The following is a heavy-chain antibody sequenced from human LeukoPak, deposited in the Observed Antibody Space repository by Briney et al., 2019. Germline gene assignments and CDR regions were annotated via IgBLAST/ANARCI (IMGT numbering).Heavy chain of an antibody. V-gene: IGHV1-8*01. J-gene: IGHJ4*02. CDR1: GYTFTGYD. D-gene: IGHD1-26*01. CDR3: TRGSLSGSSRDY. Sequence: ASVRVSCKASGYTFTGYDINWVRQATGQGLKGMGWMNPNTGDTGYAQKFQGRVTMTRNSSIDTAYMELSGLRSEDTAVYYCTRGSLSGSSRDYWGQGTLLTVSS. CDR2: MNPNTGDT.